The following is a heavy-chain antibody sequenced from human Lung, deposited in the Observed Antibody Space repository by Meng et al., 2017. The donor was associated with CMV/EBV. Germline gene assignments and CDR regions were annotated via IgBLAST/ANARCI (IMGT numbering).Heavy chain of an antibody. Sequence: SVKVFCKASGGTSSSYGFTWVRQAPGQGREWIGGTIPIFGSANYAQSFQGRVTISTDESTSTAYLELSSLRSDDTAVYYCARGGYGGNPDYYYFYVMDVWGQGTXVTVSS. J-gene: IGHJ6*02. CDR2: TIPIFGSA. D-gene: IGHD4-23*01. CDR1: GGTSSSYG. V-gene: IGHV1-69*05. CDR3: ARGGYGGNPDYYYFYVMDV.